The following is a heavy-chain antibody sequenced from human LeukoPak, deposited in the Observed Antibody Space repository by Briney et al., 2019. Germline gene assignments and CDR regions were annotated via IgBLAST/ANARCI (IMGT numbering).Heavy chain of an antibody. Sequence: PGGSLRLSCAASGFTFSSYAMSWVRQAPGKGLEWVSAISGSGGSTYYADSVKGRFTISRDNSKNTLYVQMNSLRAEDTAVYYCAKGNHRYSYGPFDYWGRGTLVTVSS. V-gene: IGHV3-23*01. CDR2: ISGSGGST. CDR1: GFTFSSYA. J-gene: IGHJ4*02. D-gene: IGHD5-18*01. CDR3: AKGNHRYSYGPFDY.